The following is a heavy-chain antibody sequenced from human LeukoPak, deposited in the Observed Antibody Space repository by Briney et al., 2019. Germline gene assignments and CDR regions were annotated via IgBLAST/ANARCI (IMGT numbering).Heavy chain of an antibody. CDR1: GYTFTSYA. J-gene: IGHJ5*02. CDR2: INAGNGNT. V-gene: IGHV1-3*01. Sequence: GASVKVSCKASGYTFTSYAMHWVRQAPGQRLEWMGWINAGNGNTKYSQKLQGRVTITRDTSASTAYMERSSLRSEDTAVYYCAGGYCSSTSCYAFSNWFDPWGQGTLVTVSS. D-gene: IGHD2-2*01. CDR3: AGGYCSSTSCYAFSNWFDP.